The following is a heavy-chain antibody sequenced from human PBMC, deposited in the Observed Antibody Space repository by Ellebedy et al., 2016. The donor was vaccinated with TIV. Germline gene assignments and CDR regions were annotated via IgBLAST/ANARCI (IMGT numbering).Heavy chain of an antibody. V-gene: IGHV1-46*01. CDR2: INPSGGST. Sequence: ASVKVSCXASGYTFTSYYMHWVRQAPGQGLEWMGIINPSGGSTSYAQKFQGRVTMTRDTSTSTVYMELSSLRSEDTAVYSCARDVTIFGVANYYYYGMDVWGQGTTVTVSS. D-gene: IGHD3-3*01. CDR1: GYTFTSYY. CDR3: ARDVTIFGVANYYYYGMDV. J-gene: IGHJ6*02.